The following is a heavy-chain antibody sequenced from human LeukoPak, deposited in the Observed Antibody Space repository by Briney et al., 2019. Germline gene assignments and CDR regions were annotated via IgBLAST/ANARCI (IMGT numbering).Heavy chain of an antibody. Sequence: GGSLRLSCAASGFTVSSNYMSWVRQAPGKGLEWVSIIYSGGSTYYADSVKGRFTISRHNSKNTLYLQMNSLRAEDTAVYYCARYNGDLTGGFDYWGQGTLVTVSS. CDR3: ARYNGDLTGGFDY. CDR2: IYSGGST. V-gene: IGHV3-53*04. J-gene: IGHJ4*02. CDR1: GFTVSSNY. D-gene: IGHD4-17*01.